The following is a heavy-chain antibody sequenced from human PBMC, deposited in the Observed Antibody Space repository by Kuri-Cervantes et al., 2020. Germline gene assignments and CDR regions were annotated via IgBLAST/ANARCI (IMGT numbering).Heavy chain of an antibody. J-gene: IGHJ3*02. CDR3: ARDQTTVTTMASKSDAFDI. D-gene: IGHD4-17*01. CDR2: ISYDGSNK. Sequence: SLKISCAASGFTFSSYAMHWVRQAPGKGLEWVAVISYDGSNKYYADSVKGRFTISRDNSKNTLYLQMNSLRAEDTAVYYCARDQTTVTTMASKSDAFDIWGQGTMVTVSS. CDR1: GFTFSSYA. V-gene: IGHV3-30*01.